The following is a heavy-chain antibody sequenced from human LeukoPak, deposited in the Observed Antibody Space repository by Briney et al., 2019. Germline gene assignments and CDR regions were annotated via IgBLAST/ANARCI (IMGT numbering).Heavy chain of an antibody. V-gene: IGHV1-8*03. J-gene: IGHJ4*02. Sequence: ASVKVSCKASGGSFSNYDINWVRQATGQGLEWMGWMNPNSGNTGYAQKFQGRVTITRNTSISTAYMELSSLRSEDTAVYYCARETPLDYWGQGTLVTVSS. CDR3: ARETPLDY. CDR2: MNPNSGNT. CDR1: GGSFSNYD.